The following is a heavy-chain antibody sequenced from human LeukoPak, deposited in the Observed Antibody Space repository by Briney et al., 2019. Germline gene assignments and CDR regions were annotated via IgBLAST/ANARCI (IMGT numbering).Heavy chain of an antibody. J-gene: IGHJ3*01. V-gene: IGHV3-23*01. CDR3: AKDIQLST. D-gene: IGHD5-24*01. Sequence: GGSLRLSCAASGFTFTDYSMSWVRQAPGEGLKWVSAISPSADSTTYPDSVKGRFTISRDNSKNTLSLQMNSLRVEDTAIYYCAKDIQLSTWGLGTMVTVSS. CDR1: GFTFTDYS. CDR2: ISPSADST.